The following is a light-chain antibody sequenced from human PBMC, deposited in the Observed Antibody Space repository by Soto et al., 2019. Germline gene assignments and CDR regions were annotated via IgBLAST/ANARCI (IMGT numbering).Light chain of an antibody. CDR1: SGEVGGYNY. J-gene: IGLJ2*01. Sequence: QSALTQPPSPSGSPGQSVTISCTGTSGEVGGYNYVSWYQQHPGKAPKLMIYEVSKRPSGVPDRFSGSKSGNTASLTVSGLQAEDEADYYCSSYAGSNNLVFGGGTKLTVL. CDR3: SSYAGSNNLV. V-gene: IGLV2-8*01. CDR2: EVS.